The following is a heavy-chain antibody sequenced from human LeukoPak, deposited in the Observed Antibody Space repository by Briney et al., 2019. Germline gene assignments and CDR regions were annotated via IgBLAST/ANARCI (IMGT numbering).Heavy chain of an antibody. CDR1: GFTFSSYG. V-gene: IGHV3-30*18. CDR3: AKDQDIVATIPLGY. CDR2: ISYDGSNK. D-gene: IGHD5-12*01. Sequence: GGSLRLSCAASGFTFSSYGMHWVRQASGKGLEWVAVISYDGSNKYYADSVKGRFTISRDNSKNTLYLQMNSLRAEDTAVYYCAKDQDIVATIPLGYWGQGTLVTVSS. J-gene: IGHJ4*02.